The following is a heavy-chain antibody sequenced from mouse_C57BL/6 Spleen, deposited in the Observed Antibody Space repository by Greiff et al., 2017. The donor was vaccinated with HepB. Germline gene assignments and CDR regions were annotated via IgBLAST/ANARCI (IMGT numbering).Heavy chain of an antibody. V-gene: IGHV1-72*01. CDR3: ARSGGSSYGYWYFDV. CDR2: IHPNSGGT. CDR1: GYTFTSYW. D-gene: IGHD1-1*01. Sequence: QVQLQQPGAELVKPGASVKLSCKASGYTFTSYWMHWVKQRPGRGLEWIGRIHPNSGGTKYNEKFKSKATLTVDKPSSTAYMQLSSLTSEDSAVYYCARSGGSSYGYWYFDVWGTGTTVTVSS. J-gene: IGHJ1*03.